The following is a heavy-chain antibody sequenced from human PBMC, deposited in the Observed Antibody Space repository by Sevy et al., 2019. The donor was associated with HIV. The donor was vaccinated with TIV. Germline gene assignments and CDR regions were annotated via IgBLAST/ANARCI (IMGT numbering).Heavy chain of an antibody. CDR1: GGTFSSYA. CDR2: IIPIFGTA. Sequence: ASVKVSCKASGGTFSSYAISWVRQAPGQGLEWMGGIIPIFGTANYAQKFQGRVTITADESTSTAYMELSSLRSEDTAVYYYARGGYYDILTGYFYYFDYWGQGTLVTVSS. J-gene: IGHJ4*02. V-gene: IGHV1-69*13. D-gene: IGHD3-9*01. CDR3: ARGGYYDILTGYFYYFDY.